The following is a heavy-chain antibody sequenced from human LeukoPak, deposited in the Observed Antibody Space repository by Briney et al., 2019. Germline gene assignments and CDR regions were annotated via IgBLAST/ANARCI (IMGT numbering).Heavy chain of an antibody. CDR3: ARLYYYDGSGPPFDY. CDR1: GGSISSYY. CDR2: IYYSGST. J-gene: IGHJ4*02. Sequence: SETLSLTCTVSGGSISSYYWSWIRQPPGKGLEWIGYIYYSGSTNYNPSLKSRVTISVDTSKNQFSLKLSSVTAADTAVYYCARLYYYDGSGPPFDYWGQGTLVTVSS. V-gene: IGHV4-59*01. D-gene: IGHD3-22*01.